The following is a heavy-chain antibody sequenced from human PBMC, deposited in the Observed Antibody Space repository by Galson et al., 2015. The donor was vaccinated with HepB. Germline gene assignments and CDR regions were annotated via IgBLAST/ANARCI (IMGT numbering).Heavy chain of an antibody. J-gene: IGHJ3*02. D-gene: IGHD4-23*01. CDR3: ARGSTVVTPYDAFDI. V-gene: IGHV1-18*01. Sequence: SVKVSCKASGFSITSYGISWVRQAPGQGLEWMGWISGYTDNTNSAEIFQGRVTLTTDTSTSTAYMELRSLRSDDTAVYYCARGSTVVTPYDAFDIWGQGTMVTVSS. CDR2: ISGYTDNT. CDR1: GFSITSYG.